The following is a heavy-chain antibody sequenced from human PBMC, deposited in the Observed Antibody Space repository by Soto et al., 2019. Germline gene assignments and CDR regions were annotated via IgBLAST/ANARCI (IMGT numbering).Heavy chain of an antibody. Sequence: PGGSLRFSCAASGFTFSNAWMSWVRQAPGKGLEWVGRIKSKTDGGTTDYAAPVKGRFTISRDDSKNTLYLQMNSLKTEDTAVYYCTTPRVGYCSGGSCSPTAFQHWGQGTLVTVSS. CDR3: TTPRVGYCSGGSCSPTAFQH. V-gene: IGHV3-15*01. CDR2: IKSKTDGGTT. D-gene: IGHD2-15*01. CDR1: GFTFSNAW. J-gene: IGHJ1*01.